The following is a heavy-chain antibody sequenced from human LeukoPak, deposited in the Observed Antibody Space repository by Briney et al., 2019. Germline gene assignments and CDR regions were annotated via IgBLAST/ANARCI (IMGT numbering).Heavy chain of an antibody. CDR3: ASESTPVLPFDI. Sequence: RGSRRLSCAAAGFTVSSNYISWVRQAPGKGLERVSVIYSAGTTYYADSVKGRFTISRDNSKNTLYLQMNSLRVEDTAVYYCASESTPVLPFDIWGQGTMVTVSS. J-gene: IGHJ3*02. V-gene: IGHV3-66*01. CDR1: GFTVSSNY. CDR2: IYSAGTT.